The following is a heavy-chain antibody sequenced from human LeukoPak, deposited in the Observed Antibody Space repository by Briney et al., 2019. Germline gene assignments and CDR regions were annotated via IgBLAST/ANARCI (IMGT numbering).Heavy chain of an antibody. CDR1: GGTFSSYA. V-gene: IGHV1-69*04. D-gene: IGHD1-26*01. Sequence: SVKVSCKASGGTFSSYAISWVRQAPGQGLEWMGRIIPILGIANYAQKFQGRVTITADKSTSTAYMELSSLRSEDTAVYYCARDLSGSYLGDYWGQGTLVTVSS. CDR3: ARDLSGSYLGDY. J-gene: IGHJ4*02. CDR2: IIPILGIA.